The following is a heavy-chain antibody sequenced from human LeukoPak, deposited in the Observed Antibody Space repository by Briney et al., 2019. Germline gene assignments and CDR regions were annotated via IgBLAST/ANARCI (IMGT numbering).Heavy chain of an antibody. V-gene: IGHV4-30-4*01. CDR3: ARVVAGYCSSATCHRYTMDV. CDR2: IYYRSSA. CDR1: GGSITSGDYY. D-gene: IGHD2-2*03. Sequence: SETLSLTCTVSGGSITSGDYYWSWIRQPPGKGLEWIGYIYYRSSAYYSPSLKSRLTISVDTSKNQFSLKLSSVTAADTAVYYCARVVAGYCSSATCHRYTMDVWGQGTTVTVS. J-gene: IGHJ6*02.